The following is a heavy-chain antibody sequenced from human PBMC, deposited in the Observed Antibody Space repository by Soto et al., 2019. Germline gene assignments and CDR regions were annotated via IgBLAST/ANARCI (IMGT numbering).Heavy chain of an antibody. D-gene: IGHD1-20*01. CDR1: GYTFTSYG. CDR3: AKSFVATITKFDY. V-gene: IGHV1-18*01. CDR2: ISAYNGNT. Sequence: ASVKVSCKASGYTFTSYGISWVRQAPGQGLEWMGWISAYNGNTNYAQKLQGRVTMTTDTSTSTAYMEMSSLRAEDTAVYYCAKSFVATITKFDYWGQGTLVTVSS. J-gene: IGHJ4*02.